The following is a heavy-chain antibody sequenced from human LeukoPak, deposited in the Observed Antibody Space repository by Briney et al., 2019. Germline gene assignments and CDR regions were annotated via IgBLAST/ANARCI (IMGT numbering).Heavy chain of an antibody. CDR1: GYTFTSYD. CDR3: ASSYYDILTDPTDAFDI. Sequence: ASVNVSCKASGYTFTSYDINWVRQATGQGLEWMGWMNPNSGNTGYAQKFQGRVTITRNTSISTAYMELSSLRSEDTAVYYCASSYYDILTDPTDAFDIWGQGTTVTVSS. V-gene: IGHV1-8*03. J-gene: IGHJ3*02. D-gene: IGHD3-9*01. CDR2: MNPNSGNT.